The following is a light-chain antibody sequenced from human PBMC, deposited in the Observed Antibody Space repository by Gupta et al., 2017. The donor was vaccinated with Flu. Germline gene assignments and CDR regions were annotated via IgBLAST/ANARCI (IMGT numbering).Light chain of an antibody. Sequence: DRVTITCRASQCIRNYLAWYQQKPGKAPKLLNYAASTLQRGVPSRFSGSGSGTEFTLTISSLQPEDFATYYCQQFNSFPALTFGGGTTVEIK. CDR1: QCIRNY. J-gene: IGKJ4*01. V-gene: IGKV1-9*01. CDR2: AAS. CDR3: QQFNSFPALT.